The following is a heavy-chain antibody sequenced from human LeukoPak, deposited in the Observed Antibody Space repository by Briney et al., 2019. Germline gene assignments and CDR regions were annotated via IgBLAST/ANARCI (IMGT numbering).Heavy chain of an antibody. CDR3: AKDLAGTTSFDF. Sequence: GGSLRLSCEASGFTFSNNAMYWVRQAPGKGLEWVSGISDNGRSTYYADSVKGRFTISRDKSKNMLYLQMNSLRAEDTAIYYCAKDLAGTTSFDFWGQGTLVTVSS. V-gene: IGHV3-23*01. CDR1: GFTFSNNA. D-gene: IGHD1-7*01. J-gene: IGHJ4*02. CDR2: ISDNGRST.